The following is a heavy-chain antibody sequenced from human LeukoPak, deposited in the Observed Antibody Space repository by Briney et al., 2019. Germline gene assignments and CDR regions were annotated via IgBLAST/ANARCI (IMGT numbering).Heavy chain of an antibody. CDR1: GGSISRYY. CDR3: ASHPEWFKNPYYFDY. J-gene: IGHJ4*02. V-gene: IGHV4-59*01. D-gene: IGHD3-3*01. Sequence: KSSETLSLTCTVSGGSISRYYWSWIRQPPGKGLEWIGYIYYTVTTTYNPSLKSRVTISVDTSKNQFSLKLSSVTAADTAVYYCASHPEWFKNPYYFDYWGQGTLVTVSS. CDR2: IYYTVTT.